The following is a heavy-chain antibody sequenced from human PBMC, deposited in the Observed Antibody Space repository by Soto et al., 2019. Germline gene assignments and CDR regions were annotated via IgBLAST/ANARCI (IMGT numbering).Heavy chain of an antibody. Sequence: RSLTCTVSGGSISSGGYYWSWIRQHPGKGLEWIGYIYYSGSTYYNPSLKSRVTISVDTSKNQFSLKLSSVTVADTAVYYCARQMVRGNYFDYWGQGTLVTVSS. D-gene: IGHD3-10*01. CDR3: ARQMVRGNYFDY. CDR2: IYYSGST. V-gene: IGHV4-31*03. J-gene: IGHJ4*02. CDR1: GGSISSGGYY.